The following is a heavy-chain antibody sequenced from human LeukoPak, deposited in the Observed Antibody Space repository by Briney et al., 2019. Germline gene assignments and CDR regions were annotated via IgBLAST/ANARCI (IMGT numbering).Heavy chain of an antibody. CDR2: IYYSGST. CDR1: GGSISIYY. D-gene: IGHD2-15*01. V-gene: IGHV4-59*08. CDR3: ARRGSYYGMDV. J-gene: IGHJ6*02. Sequence: SETLSLTCTVSGGSISIYYCSWIRQPPGKGLEWIGYIYYSGSTNYNPSLKSRVTISVDTSKNQFSLKLSSVTAADTAVYYCARRGSYYGMDVWGQGTTVTVSS.